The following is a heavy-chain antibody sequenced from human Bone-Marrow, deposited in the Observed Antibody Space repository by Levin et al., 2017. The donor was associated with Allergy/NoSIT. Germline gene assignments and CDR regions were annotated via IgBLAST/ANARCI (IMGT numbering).Heavy chain of an antibody. V-gene: IGHV3-33*01. CDR2: IWYDGSNK. CDR3: ARDAWYYGSGSYVYYYYYMDV. J-gene: IGHJ6*03. CDR1: GFTFSSYG. Sequence: GGSLRLSCAASGFTFSSYGMHWVRQAPGKGLEWVAVIWYDGSNKYYADSVKGRFTISRDNSKNTLYLQMNSLRAEDTAVYYCARDAWYYGSGSYVYYYYYMDVWGKGTTVTVSS. D-gene: IGHD3-10*01.